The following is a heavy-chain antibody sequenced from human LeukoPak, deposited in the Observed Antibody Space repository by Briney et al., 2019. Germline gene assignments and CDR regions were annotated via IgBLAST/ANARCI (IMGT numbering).Heavy chain of an antibody. D-gene: IGHD2/OR15-2a*01. CDR1: GFTFSSYG. CDR3: AKGASAAPTFYCDY. Sequence: GGSLRLSCAASGFTFSSYGMSWVRQAPGEGLEWVSAISGTGGGTYYADSVKGRFTISRDNSKNTLYPQMNSLRAEDTAVYYCAKGASAAPTFYCDYWGQGTLVTVSS. CDR2: ISGTGGGT. J-gene: IGHJ4*02. V-gene: IGHV3-23*01.